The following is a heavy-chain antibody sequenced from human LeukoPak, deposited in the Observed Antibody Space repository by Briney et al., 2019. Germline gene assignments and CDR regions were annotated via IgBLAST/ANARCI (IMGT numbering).Heavy chain of an antibody. CDR2: INSSGGST. J-gene: IGHJ4*02. V-gene: IGHV1-46*01. CDR3: ARELGSGGYFDC. CDR1: GYTFTKYY. D-gene: IGHD3-16*01. Sequence: GASVKVSCKASGYTFTKYYMHWVRQAPGQGLEWMGIINSSGGSTSYTQKFQGRVTMTRDTSTSTVYMELSSLRSEDTAVYFCARELGSGGYFDCWGQGTLVTVSS.